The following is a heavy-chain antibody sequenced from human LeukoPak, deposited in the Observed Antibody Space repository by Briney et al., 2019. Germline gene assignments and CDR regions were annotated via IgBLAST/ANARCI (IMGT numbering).Heavy chain of an antibody. D-gene: IGHD3-10*01. Sequence: PSETLSLTCAVSGGSISSYYWSWIRQPPGKGLEWIGYIYYSGSTNYNPSLKSRVTISVDTSKNQFSLKLSSVTAADTAVHYCARDTRGIFDYWGQGTLVTVSS. CDR2: IYYSGST. CDR3: ARDTRGIFDY. V-gene: IGHV4-59*01. J-gene: IGHJ4*02. CDR1: GGSISSYY.